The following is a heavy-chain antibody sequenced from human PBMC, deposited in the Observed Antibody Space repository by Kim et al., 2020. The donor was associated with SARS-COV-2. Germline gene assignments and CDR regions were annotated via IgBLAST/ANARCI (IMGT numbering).Heavy chain of an antibody. Sequence: RFTISRDNAKDSLYLQMNSLRAEDTAVYYCAREERVDGYDILTGYLGVDYWGQGTLVTVSS. J-gene: IGHJ4*02. V-gene: IGHV3-11*01. CDR3: AREERVDGYDILTGYLGVDY. D-gene: IGHD3-9*01.